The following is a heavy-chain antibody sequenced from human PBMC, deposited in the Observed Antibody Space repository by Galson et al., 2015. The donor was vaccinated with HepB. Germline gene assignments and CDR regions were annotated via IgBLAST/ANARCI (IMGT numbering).Heavy chain of an antibody. V-gene: IGHV1-69*06. CDR3: ARDIAVAGRGNYSYGMDV. CDR1: GGTFSSYA. Sequence: SVKVSCKASGGTFSSYAISWVRQAPGQGLEWMGGIIPIFGTANYAQKFQGRVTITADKSTSTAYMELSSLRSEDTAVYYCARDIAVAGRGNYSYGMDVWGQGTTVTVSS. J-gene: IGHJ6*02. CDR2: IIPIFGTA. D-gene: IGHD6-19*01.